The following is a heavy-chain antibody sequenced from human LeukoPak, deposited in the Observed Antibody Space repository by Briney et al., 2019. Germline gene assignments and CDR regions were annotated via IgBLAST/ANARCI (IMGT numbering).Heavy chain of an antibody. CDR2: INSDGSST. J-gene: IGHJ4*02. CDR1: GFAFSSYW. Sequence: GGSLRLSCAASGFAFSSYWMHWVRQAPGKGLAWVSRINSDGSSTSYADSVKGRFTISRDNAKNTLYLQMNSLRAEDTAVFYCARDRRDYYGSGSYYNLDYWGQGTLVTVSS. D-gene: IGHD3-10*01. V-gene: IGHV3-74*01. CDR3: ARDRRDYYGSGSYYNLDY.